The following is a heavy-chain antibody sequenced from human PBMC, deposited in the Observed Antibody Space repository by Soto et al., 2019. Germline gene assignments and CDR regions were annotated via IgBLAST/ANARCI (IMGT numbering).Heavy chain of an antibody. Sequence: GGSLRLSCAASGFTFSSYAMSWVRQAPGKGLEWVSAISGSGGSTYYADSVKGRFTISRDNSKNTLYLQMNSLRAEDTAVYYCAKHINYDFWSGYYIGPYYFDYWGQGTLVTVSS. V-gene: IGHV3-23*01. CDR3: AKHINYDFWSGYYIGPYYFDY. J-gene: IGHJ4*02. CDR2: ISGSGGST. D-gene: IGHD3-3*01. CDR1: GFTFSSYA.